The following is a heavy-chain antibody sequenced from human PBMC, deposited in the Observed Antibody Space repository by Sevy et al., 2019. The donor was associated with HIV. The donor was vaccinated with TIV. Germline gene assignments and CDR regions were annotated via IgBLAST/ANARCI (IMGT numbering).Heavy chain of an antibody. Sequence: GGSLRLSCTASGFTFSSYDMNWVRQAPGKGLEWVSKISSSGSSIYYADSVKGRFTISRDNAKNSRKLQMNSLRAEATAVYYCTRNGGAFDNGFDPWGQGTLVTVSS. D-gene: IGHD2-8*01. CDR2: ISSSGSSI. CDR3: TRNGGAFDNGFDP. J-gene: IGHJ5*02. V-gene: IGHV3-48*03. CDR1: GFTFSSYD.